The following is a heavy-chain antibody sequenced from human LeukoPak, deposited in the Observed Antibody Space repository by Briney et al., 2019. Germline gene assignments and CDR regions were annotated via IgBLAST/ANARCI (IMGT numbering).Heavy chain of an antibody. J-gene: IGHJ4*02. D-gene: IGHD1-1*01. Sequence: ASVKVSCKASGYTFSTCDINWVRQATGQGLEWMGWMNPNSGNTGFAHKFQGRVTLTRDTSISTAYMELSSLRSEDTAVYYCARVLGSISHWGQGTLVIVSS. CDR2: MNPNSGNT. CDR1: GYTFSTCD. CDR3: ARVLGSISH. V-gene: IGHV1-8*01.